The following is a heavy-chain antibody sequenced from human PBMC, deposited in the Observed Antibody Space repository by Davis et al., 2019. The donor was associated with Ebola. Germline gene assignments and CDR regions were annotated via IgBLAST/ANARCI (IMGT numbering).Heavy chain of an antibody. CDR3: VRLASPTQGSYGMDV. CDR2: IDPSDSYT. J-gene: IGHJ6*02. CDR1: GYSFTSYW. V-gene: IGHV5-10-1*01. Sequence: GESLKISCKGSGYSFTSYWISWVRQMPGKGLEWMGRIDPSDSYTNYSPSFQGHVTISADKSISTAYLQWSSLKASDTAMYYCVRLASPTQGSYGMDVWGQGTTVTVSS.